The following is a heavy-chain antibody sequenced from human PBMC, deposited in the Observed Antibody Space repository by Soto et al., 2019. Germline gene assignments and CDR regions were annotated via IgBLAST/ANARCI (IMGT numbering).Heavy chain of an antibody. V-gene: IGHV2-5*02. CDR2: IYWDDSK. J-gene: IGHJ4*02. Sequence: KASGPTLVKPTQTLTLTCPFSGFSLTTDRVGVGWIRLPPGEALAWLAVIYWDDSKTYRPSLESRLTITKDTSKKQVALTLTILDSLNTVTYYCAHAYGGRSLYWGQGTLVTVSS. CDR3: AHAYGGRSLY. CDR1: GFSLTTDRVG. D-gene: IGHD1-26*01.